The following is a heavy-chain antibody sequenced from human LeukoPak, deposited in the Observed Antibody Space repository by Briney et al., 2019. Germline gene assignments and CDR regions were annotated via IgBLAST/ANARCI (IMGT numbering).Heavy chain of an antibody. D-gene: IGHD6-19*01. CDR2: IYYSGST. CDR1: GGSISSGRYY. CDR3: VTNTSDTAFDY. V-gene: IGHV4-39*01. Sequence: PSGTLSLTCAVSGGSISSGRYYWGWIRQPPGKGLEWIGSIYYSGSTSYNPSLKTRVTISVDTSKNQFSLRLTSVTAADTAVYYCVTNTSDTAFDYWGPGTLVTVSS. J-gene: IGHJ4*02.